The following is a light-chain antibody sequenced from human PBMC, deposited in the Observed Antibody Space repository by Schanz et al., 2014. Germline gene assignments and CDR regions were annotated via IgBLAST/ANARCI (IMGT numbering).Light chain of an antibody. CDR1: SSDVGGYNY. J-gene: IGLJ2*01. CDR3: SSFASGTTFVI. CDR2: DVT. V-gene: IGLV2-14*01. Sequence: QSALTQPPSASGSPGQSVTISCTGTSSDVGGYNYVSWYQQQPGKAPKLMIYDVTNRPSGVSNRFSGSKSGNTASLTISGLQAEDEAGYYCSSFASGTTFVIFGGGTKLTVL.